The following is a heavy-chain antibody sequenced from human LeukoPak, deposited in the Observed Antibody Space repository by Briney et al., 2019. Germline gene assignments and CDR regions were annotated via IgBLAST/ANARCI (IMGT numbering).Heavy chain of an antibody. CDR2: INPDSGDT. D-gene: IGHD3-3*01. Sequence: GASVKVSCKASGYSFTGYYIHWVRQAPGQGLEWMGWINPDSGDTEYSQRFQGRITLTSDTSVTTAYMELSSLRPDDTAIFYCATVASIRRFFDFWGQGTLVTVSS. V-gene: IGHV1-2*02. CDR3: ATVASIRRFFDF. J-gene: IGHJ4*02. CDR1: GYSFTGYY.